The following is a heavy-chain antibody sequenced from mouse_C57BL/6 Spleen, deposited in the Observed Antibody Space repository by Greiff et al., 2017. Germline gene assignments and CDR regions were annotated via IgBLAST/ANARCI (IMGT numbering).Heavy chain of an antibody. J-gene: IGHJ2*01. D-gene: IGHD1-1*01. CDR3: ARDRGVVGRDYFDY. CDR2: ISDGGSYT. V-gene: IGHV5-4*01. CDR1: GFTFSSYA. Sequence: EVQGVESGGGLVKPGGSLKLSCAASGFTFSSYAMSWVRQTPEKRLEWVATISDGGSYTYYPDNVKGRFTISRDNAKNNLDLQMSHLKSEDTAMYYCARDRGVVGRDYFDYWGQGTTLTVSS.